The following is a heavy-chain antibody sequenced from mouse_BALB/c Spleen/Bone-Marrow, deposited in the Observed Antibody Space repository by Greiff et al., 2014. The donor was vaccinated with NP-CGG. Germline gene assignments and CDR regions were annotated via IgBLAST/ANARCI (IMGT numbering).Heavy chain of an antibody. V-gene: IGHV14-3*02. J-gene: IGHJ3*01. Sequence: EVQVVESGAELVKPGASVKLSCTASGFNIKDTYMHWVKQRPEQGLEWIGRIDPANGNTKYDPKFQGKATITADTSSNTAYLQLSSLTSEDTAVYYCAIYYYGSSGFAYWGQRTLVTVSA. D-gene: IGHD1-1*01. CDR3: AIYYYGSSGFAY. CDR1: GFNIKDTY. CDR2: IDPANGNT.